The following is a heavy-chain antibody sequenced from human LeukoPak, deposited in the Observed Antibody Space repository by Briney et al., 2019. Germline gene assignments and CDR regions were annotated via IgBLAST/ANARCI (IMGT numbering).Heavy chain of an antibody. V-gene: IGHV4-34*01. J-gene: IGHJ4*01. CDR3: AKGFLDFLY. CDR2: INHSGST. D-gene: IGHD3-3*01. CDR1: GGSFSGYY. Sequence: PSETLSLTCAVYGGSFSGYYWSWIRQPPGKGLEWIGEINHSGSTNYNPSLKSRVTISADTSKNQFSLKLSSVTAADTAVDFCAKGFLDFLYWGQGTPVTGSS.